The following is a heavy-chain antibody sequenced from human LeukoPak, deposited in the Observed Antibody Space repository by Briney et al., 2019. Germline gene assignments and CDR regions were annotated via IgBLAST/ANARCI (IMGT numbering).Heavy chain of an antibody. Sequence: GRSLRLSCAGSGFTFSSYGMHWVRQAPGKGLEWVAVIWYDGSNKYYADSVKGRFTISRDNSKNTLYLQMNSLRAEDTAVYYCARVVNPYYYYGMDVWGQGTTVTVSS. CDR2: IWYDGSNK. D-gene: IGHD3-22*01. CDR3: ARVVNPYYYYGMDV. J-gene: IGHJ6*02. CDR1: GFTFSSYG. V-gene: IGHV3-33*01.